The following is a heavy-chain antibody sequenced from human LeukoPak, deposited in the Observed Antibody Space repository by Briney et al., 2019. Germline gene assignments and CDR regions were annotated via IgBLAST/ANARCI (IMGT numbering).Heavy chain of an antibody. CDR3: AKDPAPVGYFDY. CDR1: GFTVSSNY. V-gene: IGHV3-53*01. CDR2: IYSGGST. D-gene: IGHD4-23*01. Sequence: GGSLRLSCAASGFTVSSNYMSWVRQAPGKGLEWVSVIYSGGSTYYADSVKGRFTISRENSKNMLYLQMSSLRVEDTAVYYCAKDPAPVGYFDYWGQGTLVTVSS. J-gene: IGHJ4*02.